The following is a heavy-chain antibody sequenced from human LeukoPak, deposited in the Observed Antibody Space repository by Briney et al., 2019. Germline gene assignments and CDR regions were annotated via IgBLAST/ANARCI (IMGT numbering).Heavy chain of an antibody. Sequence: ASVKVSCKASGYTFTSYDINWVRQATGQGLEWMGWMNPNSGNTGYAQKFQGRVTMTRNTSISTAYMELSSLRSEDTAVYYCARAGGYCGRISCPYYFDYWGQGTLVTVSS. CDR2: MNPNSGNT. V-gene: IGHV1-8*01. J-gene: IGHJ4*02. CDR1: GYTFTSYD. D-gene: IGHD2-15*01. CDR3: ARAGGYCGRISCPYYFDY.